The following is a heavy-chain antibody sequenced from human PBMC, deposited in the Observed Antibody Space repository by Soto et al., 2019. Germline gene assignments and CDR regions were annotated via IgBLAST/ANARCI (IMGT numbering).Heavy chain of an antibody. Sequence: SVKVSCKASGGTFSSNAISWVRQAPGQGLEWMGGIIPIFGTANYAQKFQGRVTITADESTSTAYMELSSLRSEDTAVYYCARVEIIAVAGYYYYGMDVWGQGTTVTVSS. J-gene: IGHJ6*02. CDR3: ARVEIIAVAGYYYYGMDV. CDR1: GGTFSSNA. CDR2: IIPIFGTA. V-gene: IGHV1-69*13. D-gene: IGHD6-19*01.